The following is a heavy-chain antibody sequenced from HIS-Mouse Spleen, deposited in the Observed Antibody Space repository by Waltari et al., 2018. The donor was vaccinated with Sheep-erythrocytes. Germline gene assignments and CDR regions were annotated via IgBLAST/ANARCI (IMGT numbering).Heavy chain of an antibody. V-gene: IGHV3-30*18. D-gene: IGHD1-26*01. J-gene: IGHJ4*02. CDR1: GFTFSSYG. CDR3: AKPVGATTAFDY. CDR2: ISYDGSNK. Sequence: QVQLVESGGGVVQPGRSLRLSCAASGFTFSSYGMHWVRQAPGKGLEWVAVISYDGSNKYYADSVKGRFTISRDNSENTLYLQMNSLRAEDTAVYYCAKPVGATTAFDYWGQGTLVTVSS.